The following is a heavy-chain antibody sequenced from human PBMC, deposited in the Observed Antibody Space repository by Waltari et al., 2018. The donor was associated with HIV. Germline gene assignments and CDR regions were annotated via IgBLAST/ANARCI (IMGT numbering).Heavy chain of an antibody. CDR3: TRLVAAVAGTGY. D-gene: IGHD6-19*01. CDR1: GFTFSGST. V-gene: IGHV3-73*01. J-gene: IGHJ4*02. Sequence: EVQLVESGGGLVQPGGSLKLSCAASGFTFSGSTMHGVRQASGKGLEWVGHIRTKANSYATAYAASVKGRFIISRDDSKNTGYLQMNNLKAEDTAVYYCTRLVAAVAGTGYWGQGTLVTVSS. CDR2: IRTKANSYAT.